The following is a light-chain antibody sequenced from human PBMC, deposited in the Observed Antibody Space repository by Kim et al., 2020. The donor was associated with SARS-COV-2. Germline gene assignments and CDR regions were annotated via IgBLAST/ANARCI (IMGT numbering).Light chain of an antibody. CDR2: AAS. Sequence: ASVGDRVTMTCRASQGISNYLAWFQQKPGKVPQLLIYAASTLQSGFPSRFSGSGSGTDFTLTISSLQPEDVGTYYCQKYNSAPRTFGQGTKVDIK. J-gene: IGKJ1*01. CDR1: QGISNY. V-gene: IGKV1-27*01. CDR3: QKYNSAPRT.